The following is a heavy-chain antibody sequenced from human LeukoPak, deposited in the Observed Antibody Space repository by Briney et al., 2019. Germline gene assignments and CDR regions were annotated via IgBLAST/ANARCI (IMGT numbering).Heavy chain of an antibody. J-gene: IGHJ3*02. CDR3: AKDRFVVVPAAMYAFDI. CDR1: GFTFSNYA. V-gene: IGHV3-23*01. Sequence: GGSLRLSCAASGFTFSNYAMSWVRQAPGKGLEWVSAISGSGGSTYYADSVKGRFTISRDNSKNTLYLQMNSLRAEDTAVYYCAKDRFVVVPAAMYAFDIWGQGTMVTVSS. D-gene: IGHD2-2*01. CDR2: ISGSGGST.